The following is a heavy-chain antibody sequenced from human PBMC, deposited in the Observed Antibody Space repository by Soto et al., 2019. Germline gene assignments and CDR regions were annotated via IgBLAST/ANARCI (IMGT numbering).Heavy chain of an antibody. CDR3: ARESEDLTSNFDY. CDR1: GFTFTRYS. CDR2: ISSTTNYI. Sequence: GSLRLSCAASGFTFTRYSMNWVRQAPGKGLEWVSSISSTTNYIYYADSMKGRFTVSRDNAKNSVYLEMNSLSAEDTAVYYCARESEDLTSNFDYWGQGTLVTVSS. V-gene: IGHV3-21*01. J-gene: IGHJ4*02.